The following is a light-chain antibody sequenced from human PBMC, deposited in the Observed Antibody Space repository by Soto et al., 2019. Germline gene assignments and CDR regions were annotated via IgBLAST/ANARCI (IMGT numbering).Light chain of an antibody. CDR1: QTVSSSF. CDR2: AAS. V-gene: IGKV3D-20*02. J-gene: IGKJ5*01. CDR3: QQRSNWPLIT. Sequence: EIVLTQSPGTLSLSPGERATLSCRASQTVSSSFLAWYQQTPGQAPRLLIYAASSRATGIPDRFSGSGSGTDFTLTISSLEPEDFAVYYCQQRSNWPLITFGQGTRLEIK.